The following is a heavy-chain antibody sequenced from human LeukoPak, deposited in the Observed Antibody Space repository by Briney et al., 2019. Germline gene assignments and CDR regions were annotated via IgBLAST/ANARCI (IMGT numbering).Heavy chain of an antibody. D-gene: IGHD1-26*01. CDR2: IYYSGST. V-gene: IGHV4-59*01. J-gene: IGHJ4*02. Sequence: SETLSLTCAVYGGSFSGYYWSWIRQPPGKGLEWIGYIYYSGSTNYNPSLKSRVTISVDTSKNQFSLKLSSVTAADTAVYYCARELAGSHFDYWGQGTLVTVSS. CDR3: ARELAGSHFDY. CDR1: GGSFSGYY.